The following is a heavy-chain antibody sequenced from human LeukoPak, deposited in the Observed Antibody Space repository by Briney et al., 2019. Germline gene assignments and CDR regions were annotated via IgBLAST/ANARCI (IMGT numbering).Heavy chain of an antibody. CDR2: IIPIFGTA. V-gene: IGHV1-69*05. J-gene: IGHJ5*02. CDR1: GGTFSSYA. D-gene: IGHD5-24*01. Sequence: SVTVSCKSSGGTFSSYAISWVRQAPGQGLEWMGGIIPIFGTANYAQKFQGRVTITTDESTSTAYMELSSLRSEDTAVYYCASQITNGFDPWGQGTLVTVSS. CDR3: ASQITNGFDP.